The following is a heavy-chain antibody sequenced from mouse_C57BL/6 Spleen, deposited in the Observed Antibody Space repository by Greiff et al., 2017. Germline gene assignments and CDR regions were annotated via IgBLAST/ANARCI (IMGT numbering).Heavy chain of an antibody. CDR3: AREYGYDVRYFDV. V-gene: IGHV3-6*01. CDR2: ISYDGSN. D-gene: IGHD2-2*01. Sequence: DVKLQESGPGLVKPSQSLSLTCSVTGYSITSGYYWNWIRQFPGNKLEWMGYISYDGSNNYNPSLKNRIAITRDTSKNQFFLKLNSVTTEDTATYYCAREYGYDVRYFDVWGTGTTVTVSS. J-gene: IGHJ1*03. CDR1: GYSITSGYY.